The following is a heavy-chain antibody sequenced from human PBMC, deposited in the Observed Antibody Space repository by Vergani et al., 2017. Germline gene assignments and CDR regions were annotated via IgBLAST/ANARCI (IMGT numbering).Heavy chain of an antibody. Sequence: QVQLVESAGGVVQPGGSLRLSCAASGFTFSNFGMHWIRQAPGKGLEWLAYIGKDGINTRYRDAVKGRFTVSRDNSKDILYLQMDSLKSEDTGVYYCARDLRLLYNRFDPWGQGTLVTVSS. J-gene: IGHJ5*02. V-gene: IGHV3-30*02. D-gene: IGHD1-14*01. CDR1: GFTFSNFG. CDR3: ARDLRLLYNRFDP. CDR2: IGKDGINT.